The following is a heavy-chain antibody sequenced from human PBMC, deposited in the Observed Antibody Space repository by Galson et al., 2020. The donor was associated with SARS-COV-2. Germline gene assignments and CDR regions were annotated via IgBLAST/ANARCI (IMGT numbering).Heavy chain of an antibody. D-gene: IGHD6-19*01. CDR1: GFTFSSYG. Sequence: GGSLRLSCAASGFTFSSYGMHWVRQAPGKGLEWVAVISYDGSNKYYADSVKGRFTISRDNSKNTLYLQMNSLRAEDTAVYYCAKDKGDQWLVSGLYGYYYYYGMDVWGQGTTVTVSS. CDR2: ISYDGSNK. V-gene: IGHV3-30*18. CDR3: AKDKGDQWLVSGLYGYYYYYGMDV. J-gene: IGHJ6*02.